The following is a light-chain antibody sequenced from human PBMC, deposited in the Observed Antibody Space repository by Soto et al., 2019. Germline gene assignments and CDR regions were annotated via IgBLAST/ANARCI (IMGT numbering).Light chain of an antibody. Sequence: QSVLTQPPSASGSPGQSVTISCTGTSSDVGGYNYVSWYQQHPGKAPKLMIYKVSKRPSGVPDRFSGSKSGNTASLTVSGLQAEDEADYYCSSYAGSNAYVFGTGTKVTVL. V-gene: IGLV2-8*01. CDR1: SSDVGGYNY. J-gene: IGLJ1*01. CDR3: SSYAGSNAYV. CDR2: KVS.